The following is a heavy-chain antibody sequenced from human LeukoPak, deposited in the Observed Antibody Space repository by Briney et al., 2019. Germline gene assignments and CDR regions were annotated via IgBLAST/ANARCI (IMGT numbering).Heavy chain of an antibody. J-gene: IGHJ4*02. Sequence: VASVKVSCKASGYTFTSYGISWVRQAPGQGLEWMGWISAYNGNTNYAQKLQGRVTMTTDTSTSTAYMELRSLRSDDTAVYYCARDPHYYDSSGYPVPPEYYFDYWGQGTLVTVSS. D-gene: IGHD3-22*01. CDR2: ISAYNGNT. CDR1: GYTFTSYG. V-gene: IGHV1-18*01. CDR3: ARDPHYYDSSGYPVPPEYYFDY.